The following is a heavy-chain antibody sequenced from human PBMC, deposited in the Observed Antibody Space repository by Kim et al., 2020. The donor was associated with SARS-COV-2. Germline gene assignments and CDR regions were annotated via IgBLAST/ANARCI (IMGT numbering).Heavy chain of an antibody. Sequence: GGSLRLSCAASGFNFSTYGMHWVRQAPDKGLEWVAVIWFDGNNKDYADSVKGRFTISRDNSKNTLYLQLNSLRAEDTAVYYCARDFNGGPGLDYWGQGTLVTVSS. CDR2: IWFDGNNK. CDR3: ARDFNGGPGLDY. CDR1: GFNFSTYG. J-gene: IGHJ4*02. D-gene: IGHD2-8*01. V-gene: IGHV3-33*01.